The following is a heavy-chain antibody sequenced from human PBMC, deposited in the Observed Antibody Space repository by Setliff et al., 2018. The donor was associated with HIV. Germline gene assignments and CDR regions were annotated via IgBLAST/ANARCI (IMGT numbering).Heavy chain of an antibody. Sequence: GASVKVSCKASGYTFTKYDINWVRQATGQGLEWMGWMNPNSGNAEYAQRFQGRVTMTRNTAISTAYMELRSLRSEDTAVYYCATRHSSGWSYYYYYYGMDVWGQGTTVTVSS. J-gene: IGHJ6*02. V-gene: IGHV1-8*01. D-gene: IGHD6-19*01. CDR2: MNPNSGNA. CDR3: ATRHSSGWSYYYYYYGMDV. CDR1: GYTFTKYD.